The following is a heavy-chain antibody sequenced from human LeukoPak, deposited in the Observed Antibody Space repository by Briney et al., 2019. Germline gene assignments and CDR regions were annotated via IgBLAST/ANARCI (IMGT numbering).Heavy chain of an antibody. CDR1: GFTFRSYA. V-gene: IGHV3-23*01. CDR3: AKDLPLYDSSGYYHRFDY. J-gene: IGHJ4*02. CDR2: ISASGGNT. Sequence: PGGSLRLSCSASGFTFRSYAVAWIRQAPGTGLGWVSAISASGGNTYYADSVKGRFTISRDNSKNTLYLQMNSLRAEDTAVYYCAKDLPLYDSSGYYHRFDYWGQGTLVTVSS. D-gene: IGHD3-22*01.